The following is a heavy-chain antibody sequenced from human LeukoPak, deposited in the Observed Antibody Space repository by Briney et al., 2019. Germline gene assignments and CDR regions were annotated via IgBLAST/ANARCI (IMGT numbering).Heavy chain of an antibody. Sequence: GGSLRLSCAASGFTFSSYVMSWVRQAPGKGLEWVSSITGGGGSTYYADSVKGRFTISRDNSKNTLYLQMNSLRAEHTAVYYRAKDRDSSGYYYFDYWGQGTVVTVSS. CDR2: ITGGGGST. CDR3: AKDRDSSGYYYFDY. D-gene: IGHD3-22*01. V-gene: IGHV3-23*01. CDR1: GFTFSSYV. J-gene: IGHJ4*02.